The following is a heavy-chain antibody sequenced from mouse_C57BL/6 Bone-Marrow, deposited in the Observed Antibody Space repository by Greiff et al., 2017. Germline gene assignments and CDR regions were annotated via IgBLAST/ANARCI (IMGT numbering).Heavy chain of an antibody. V-gene: IGHV1-69*01. CDR1: GYTFTSYW. Sequence: QVQLQQPGAELVMPGASVKLSCKASGYTFTSYWMHWVKQRPGQGLEWIGEIDPSDSYTNYNQKFKGKSTLTVDKSSSTAYMPLSSLTSEDSAVYYCARSGLSWFAYWGQGTLVTVSA. J-gene: IGHJ3*01. CDR3: ARSGLSWFAY. CDR2: IDPSDSYT. D-gene: IGHD3-1*01.